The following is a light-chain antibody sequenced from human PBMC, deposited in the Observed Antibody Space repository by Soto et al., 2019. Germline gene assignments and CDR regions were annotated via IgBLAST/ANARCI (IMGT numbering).Light chain of an antibody. CDR1: SSNVGINY. V-gene: IGLV1-51*01. CDR2: DNY. Sequence: QSVLTQPPSVSVAPGQNVTISCSGTSSNVGINYVSWYQQLPGTAPKLLIYDNYKRPSGIPDRFSGSRSGTSATLAITGLQTGDEADYYCGTWDSSLSNGMFGGGTKLTVL. CDR3: GTWDSSLSNGM. J-gene: IGLJ3*02.